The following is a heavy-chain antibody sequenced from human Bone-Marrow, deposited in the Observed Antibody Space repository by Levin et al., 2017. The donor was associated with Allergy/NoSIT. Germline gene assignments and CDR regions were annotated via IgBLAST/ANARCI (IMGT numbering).Heavy chain of an antibody. CDR2: IFYSGST. CDR3: ARSVAGEFDY. Sequence: SQTLSLTCTVSGGSISGYYWSWVRQPPGKGLEWVGHIFYSGSTNYNPSLTSRVTISINTSQNHLSLNLTAGTAADTAFYYCARSVAGEFDYWGQGTLVTVAS. D-gene: IGHD3-10*01. V-gene: IGHV4-59*01. CDR1: GGSISGYY. J-gene: IGHJ4*02.